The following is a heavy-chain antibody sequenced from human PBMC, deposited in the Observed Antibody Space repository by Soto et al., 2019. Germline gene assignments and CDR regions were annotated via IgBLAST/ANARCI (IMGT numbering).Heavy chain of an antibody. Sequence: ASVKVSCKVSGYTLTKLSIHWVRHVPGKGLEWMGGFVPEDATTIYAQKFQGRVTLTEDTSANTAYMELNSLRSEDTALYSCVTTLRDVHHNWFDLWGLGTLVTVSS. CDR1: GYTLTKLS. CDR3: VTTLRDVHHNWFDL. V-gene: IGHV1-24*01. J-gene: IGHJ5*02. D-gene: IGHD3-22*01. CDR2: FVPEDATT.